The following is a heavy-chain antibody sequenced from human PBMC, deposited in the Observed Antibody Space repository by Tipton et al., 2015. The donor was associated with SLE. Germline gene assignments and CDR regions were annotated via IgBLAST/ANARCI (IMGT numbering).Heavy chain of an antibody. V-gene: IGHV4-34*01. D-gene: IGHD6-19*01. CDR1: TGSFSGYY. CDR3: ARRRSSGWYYFDY. Sequence: LRLSCAVYTGSFSGYYWSWIRQPPGKGLEWIGEINHSGSINYNPFFKSRVTISVATSKNQFSLKLNSVTAADTAVYYCARRRSSGWYYFDYWGQGTLVTVSS. CDR2: INHSGSI. J-gene: IGHJ4*02.